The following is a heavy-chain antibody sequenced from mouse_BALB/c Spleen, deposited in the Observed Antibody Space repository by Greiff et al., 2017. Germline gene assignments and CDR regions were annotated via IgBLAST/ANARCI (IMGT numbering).Heavy chain of an antibody. V-gene: IGHV1-80*01. Sequence: QVHVKQSGAELVRPGSSVKISCKASGYAFSSYWMNWVKQRPGQGLEWIGQIYPGDGDTNYNGKFKGKATLTADKSSSTAYMQLSSLTSEDSAVYFCARGGGFDYWGQGTTLTVSS. CDR2: IYPGDGDT. D-gene: IGHD1-1*02. CDR3: ARGGGFDY. CDR1: GYAFSSYW. J-gene: IGHJ2*01.